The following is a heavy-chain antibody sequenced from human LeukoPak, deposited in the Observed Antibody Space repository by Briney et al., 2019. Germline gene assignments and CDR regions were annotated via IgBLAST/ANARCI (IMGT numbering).Heavy chain of an antibody. CDR3: ARGVDSSGYRA. J-gene: IGHJ5*02. D-gene: IGHD3-22*01. CDR1: GGSFSGYY. V-gene: IGHV4-34*01. Sequence: NPSETLSLTCAVYGGSFSGYYWSWIRQPPGKGLEWIGEINHSGSTNYNPSLKSRVTISVDTSKNQFSLKLSSVTAADTAVYYCARGVDSSGYRAWGQGTLVTVSS. CDR2: INHSGST.